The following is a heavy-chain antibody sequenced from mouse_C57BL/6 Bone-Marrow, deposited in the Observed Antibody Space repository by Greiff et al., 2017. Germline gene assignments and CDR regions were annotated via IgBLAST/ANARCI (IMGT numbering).Heavy chain of an antibody. J-gene: IGHJ2*01. CDR2: IRLKSDNYAT. V-gene: IGHV6-3*01. CDR1: GFTFSNYW. D-gene: IGHD1-1*01. Sequence: EVKLMESGGGLVQPGGSLKLSCAASGFTFSNYWMNWVRQSPEKGLEWVAQIRLKSDNYATHYAESVKGRFTISRDDSKSSVYLQMNNLRAEDTEIYYSTGRITTVVADYFDDWGQGTTLTVSS. CDR3: TGRITTVVADYFDD.